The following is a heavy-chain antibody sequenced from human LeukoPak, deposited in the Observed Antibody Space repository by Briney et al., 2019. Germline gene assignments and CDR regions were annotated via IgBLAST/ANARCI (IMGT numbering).Heavy chain of an antibody. V-gene: IGHV3-72*01. Sequence: GGSLRLSCAASGFTFSDHYMDWVRQAPGEGLELVGRIRNKPNSYTTEYAGSVKGRFIISRDDSKNSLYLQMNSLKTEDTAMYYCARALGTTWSSHYFDHWGQGTLVTVSS. J-gene: IGHJ4*02. D-gene: IGHD1-26*01. CDR1: GFTFSDHY. CDR3: ARALGTTWSSHYFDH. CDR2: IRNKPNSYTT.